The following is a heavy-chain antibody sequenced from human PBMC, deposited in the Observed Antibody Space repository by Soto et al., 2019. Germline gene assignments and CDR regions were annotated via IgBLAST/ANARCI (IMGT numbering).Heavy chain of an antibody. Sequence: SSVKVSCKAFGCTFNSYAIRWVRQAPGQGLEWMGGIVPIFGTANYSQKFQGRVTSAADNSKNTMYLQMDRLRADDTAVYYCAKDATRTSGWYYFDYWGQGTLVTVSS. CDR3: AKDATRTSGWYYFDY. J-gene: IGHJ4*02. V-gene: IGHV1-69*06. D-gene: IGHD6-19*01. CDR1: GCTFNSYA. CDR2: IVPIFGTA.